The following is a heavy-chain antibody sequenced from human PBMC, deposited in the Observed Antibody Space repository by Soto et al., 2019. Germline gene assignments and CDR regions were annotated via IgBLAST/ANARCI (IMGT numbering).Heavy chain of an antibody. J-gene: IGHJ6*02. CDR2: ISYDGSNK. CDR3: AKDQKVRGVTAMDV. D-gene: IGHD3-10*01. Sequence: QVQLVESGGGVVQPGRSLRLSCAASGFTFSSYGMHWVRQAPGKGLEWVAVISYDGSNKYYADSVKGRFTISRDNSKNTLYLQMNSLRAEDTAVYYCAKDQKVRGVTAMDVWGQGTTVTVSS. CDR1: GFTFSSYG. V-gene: IGHV3-30*18.